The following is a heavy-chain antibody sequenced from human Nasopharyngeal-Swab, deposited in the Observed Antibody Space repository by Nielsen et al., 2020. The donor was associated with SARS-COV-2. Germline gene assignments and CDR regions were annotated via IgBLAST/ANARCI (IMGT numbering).Heavy chain of an antibody. CDR2: IYSGGAT. CDR3: AKPASGSYFSDFDY. J-gene: IGHJ4*02. CDR1: GFTVNNNY. Sequence: GESLKISCAVSGFTVNNNYISWIRQAPGKGLEWVSVIYSGGATYYADSVKGRFTISRDNSKNTLYLQMNSLRAEDTAVYYCAKPASGSYFSDFDYWGQGTLVTVSS. D-gene: IGHD1-26*01. V-gene: IGHV3-66*02.